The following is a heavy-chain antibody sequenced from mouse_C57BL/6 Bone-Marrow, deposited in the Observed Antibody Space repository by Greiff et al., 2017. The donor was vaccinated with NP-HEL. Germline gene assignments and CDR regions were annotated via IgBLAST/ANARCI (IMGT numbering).Heavy chain of an antibody. CDR3: ARPPSYYYGSSYADYFDY. V-gene: IGHV5-6*01. J-gene: IGHJ2*01. Sequence: EVKLVESGGDLVKPGGSLKLSCAASGFTFSSYGMSWVRQTPDKRLEWVATISSGGSYTYYPDSVKGRFTISRDNAKNTLYLQMSSLKSEDTAMYYCARPPSYYYGSSYADYFDYWGQGTTLTVSS. CDR1: GFTFSSYG. D-gene: IGHD1-1*01. CDR2: ISSGGSYT.